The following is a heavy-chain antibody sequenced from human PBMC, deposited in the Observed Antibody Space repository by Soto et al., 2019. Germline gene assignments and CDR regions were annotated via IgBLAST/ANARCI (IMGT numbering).Heavy chain of an antibody. CDR1: GGSFSGYY. J-gene: IGHJ4*02. CDR3: ARRIRYTATTFDY. D-gene: IGHD4-17*01. V-gene: IGHV4-34*01. Sequence: SETLSLTCAVYGGSFSGYYWSWIRQPPGKGLEWIGEINHSGSTNYNPSLKSRVTISVDTSKNQFSLKLSSVTAADTAVYYCARRIRYTATTFDYWGQGTLVTVSS. CDR2: INHSGST.